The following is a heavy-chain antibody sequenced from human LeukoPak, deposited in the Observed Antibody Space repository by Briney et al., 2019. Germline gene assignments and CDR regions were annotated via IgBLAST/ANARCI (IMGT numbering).Heavy chain of an antibody. CDR2: IYYSGST. CDR1: GGSISSSSYY. V-gene: IGHV4-39*01. CDR3: ARRQRLQLWDYYYGMDV. D-gene: IGHD5-18*01. Sequence: SETLSLTCTVSGGSISSSSYYWGWIRQPPGKGLEWIGSIYYSGSTYYNPSLKSRVTISVDTSKNQFSLKLGSVTAADTAVYYCARRQRLQLWDYYYGMDVWGQGTTVTVSS. J-gene: IGHJ6*02.